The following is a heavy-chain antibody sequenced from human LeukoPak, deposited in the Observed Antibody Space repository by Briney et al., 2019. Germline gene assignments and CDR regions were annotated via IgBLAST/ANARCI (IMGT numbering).Heavy chain of an antibody. Sequence: GGSLRLSCAASGFTFSSYSMNWVRQAPGKGLEWVSSISSSSSYIYYADSVKGRFTISRDNAKNSLYLQMNSLRAEDTAVYYCARDRAGSSGWYGDAFDIWGQGTMVTVSS. V-gene: IGHV3-21*01. D-gene: IGHD6-19*01. J-gene: IGHJ3*02. CDR2: ISSSSSYI. CDR3: ARDRAGSSGWYGDAFDI. CDR1: GFTFSSYS.